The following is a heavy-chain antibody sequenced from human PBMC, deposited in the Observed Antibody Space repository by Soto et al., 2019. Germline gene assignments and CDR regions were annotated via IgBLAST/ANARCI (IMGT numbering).Heavy chain of an antibody. J-gene: IGHJ4*03. CDR1: GGSFSSYY. D-gene: IGHD1-26*01. CDR2: INDSGSA. V-gene: IGHV4-59*01. Sequence: PSETLSLTCTVSGGSFSSYYWNWIRQPPGKGLEWIGYINDSGSAHYNPSLKSRVTISVDTFKNQFSLKLTSVTAADTAVYYCARGGGYHDYWGQGTMVTVSS. CDR3: ARGGGYHDY.